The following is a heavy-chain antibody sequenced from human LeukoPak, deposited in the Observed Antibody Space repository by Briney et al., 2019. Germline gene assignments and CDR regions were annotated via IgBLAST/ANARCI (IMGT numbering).Heavy chain of an antibody. D-gene: IGHD5-24*01. CDR1: GYTFTSYD. J-gene: IGHJ5*02. CDR2: MNPNSGNT. V-gene: IGHV1-8*01. Sequence: ASVKVSCKASGYTFTSYDINWVRQATGQGLEWMGWMNPNSGNTGYAQKFQGRVTMTQNTSISTAYMEVSSLRSEDTAVYYCARGRGMATIGWFDPWGQGTLVTVSS. CDR3: ARGRGMATIGWFDP.